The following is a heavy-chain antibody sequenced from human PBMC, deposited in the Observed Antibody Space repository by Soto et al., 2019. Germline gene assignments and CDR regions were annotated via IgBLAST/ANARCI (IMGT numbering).Heavy chain of an antibody. J-gene: IGHJ5*02. V-gene: IGHV4-59*12. CDR1: GSFIYGYQ. CDR3: ARGVGGSGLNWFDP. CDR2: IHYSGSA. D-gene: IGHD6-19*01. Sequence: PSGTPSLTCTFSGSFIYGYQWTLKLQSPERGLEWIGYIHYSGSANYNPSLNSRLTMSVDRSKSQFSMKLASVTAADTAVYYCARGVGGSGLNWFDPWGQGTLVTVSS.